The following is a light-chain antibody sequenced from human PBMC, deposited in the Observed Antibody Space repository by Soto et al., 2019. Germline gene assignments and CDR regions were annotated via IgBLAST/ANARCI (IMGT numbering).Light chain of an antibody. CDR2: LNSDGSH. CDR1: SGHSSYA. CDR3: QTWGTDIVV. V-gene: IGLV4-69*01. Sequence: QPVLTQSPSASASLGASVKLTCTLSSGHSSYAIAWHQQQPEKGPRYLMKLNSDGSHSKGYGIPDRFSGSSSGAERYLTISSLQSEDEADYYCQTWGTDIVVFGGGTKLTVL. J-gene: IGLJ2*01.